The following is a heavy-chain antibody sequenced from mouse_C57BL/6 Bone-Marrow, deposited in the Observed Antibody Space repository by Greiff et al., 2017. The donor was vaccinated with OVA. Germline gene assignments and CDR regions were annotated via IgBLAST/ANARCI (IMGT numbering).Heavy chain of an antibody. CDR2: IRSKSNKYAT. D-gene: IGHD1-1*01. Sequence: EVQLVESGGGLVQPKGSLKLSCAASGFSFNTYAMNWVRQAPGKGSEWVARIRSKSNKYATYYADSVKDRFTISRDDSESMLYLQMNNLKTEDTAMYYCVRRGITTLVEGYCDVWGTGTTVTVSS. J-gene: IGHJ1*03. CDR3: VRRGITTLVEGYCDV. V-gene: IGHV10-1*01. CDR1: GFSFNTYA.